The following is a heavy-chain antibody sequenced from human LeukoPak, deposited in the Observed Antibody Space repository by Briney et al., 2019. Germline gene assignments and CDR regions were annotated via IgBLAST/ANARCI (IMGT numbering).Heavy chain of an antibody. CDR1: GFRVSDYY. Sequence: GGSLRLSCAVSGFRVSDYYMSWVRQAPGKGLEWVGLIRDSGEAFYADFARGRFAISRDESENTLYLQMNSLRVEDTAVYFCARDHKQLVPEYFQHWGQGTLVTVSS. CDR3: ARDHKQLVPEYFQH. J-gene: IGHJ1*01. V-gene: IGHV3-66*03. CDR2: IRDSGEA. D-gene: IGHD6-6*01.